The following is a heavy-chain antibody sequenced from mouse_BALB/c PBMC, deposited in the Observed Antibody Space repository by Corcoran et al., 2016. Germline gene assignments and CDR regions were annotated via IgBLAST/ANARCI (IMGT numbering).Heavy chain of an antibody. CDR3: ERWGITRFDY. Sequence: EVQLQQSGPELVKPGASVKISCKASGYTFTDYYMNWVRQSHGKSLEWIGDINPSSGGTIYNQTFKGKATLTVDKSSSTAYMELRSLTSEDTAVYYCERWGITRFDYWGQGTTVTVSA. CDR2: INPSSGGT. D-gene: IGHD1-3*01. V-gene: IGHV1-18*01. J-gene: IGHJ2*01. CDR1: GYTFTDYY.